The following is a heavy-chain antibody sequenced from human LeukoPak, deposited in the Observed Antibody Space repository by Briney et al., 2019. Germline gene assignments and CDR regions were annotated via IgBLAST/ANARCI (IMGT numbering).Heavy chain of an antibody. D-gene: IGHD1-26*01. CDR3: AKEFRGALDY. J-gene: IGHJ4*02. V-gene: IGHV3-7*03. Sequence: GGSLRLSCTASGFIFSIYWMSWVRQAPGKGLEWVATIKEGGSEKYYVDSVKGRFTIFRDNAKKLLYLQMKSLRAEDTAMYYCAKEFRGALDYWGQGTLVTVSS. CDR1: GFIFSIYW. CDR2: IKEGGSEK.